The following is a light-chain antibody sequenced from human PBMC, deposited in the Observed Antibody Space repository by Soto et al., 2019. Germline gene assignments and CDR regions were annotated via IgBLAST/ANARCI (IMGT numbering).Light chain of an antibody. J-gene: IGLJ1*01. CDR3: SSYAGSSNV. Sequence: QSALTQPPSASGSPGQSVAISCTGTSSDVGGYNYVSWYQQHPGKAPKLMIYEVNKRPSGVPDRFSGSKSGNTASLTVSGLQADDAADYYCSSYAGSSNVFGTGTKLTVL. CDR1: SSDVGGYNY. CDR2: EVN. V-gene: IGLV2-8*01.